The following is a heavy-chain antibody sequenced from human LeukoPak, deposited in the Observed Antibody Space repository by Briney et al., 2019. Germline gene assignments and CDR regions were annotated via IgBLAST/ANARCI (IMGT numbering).Heavy chain of an antibody. CDR1: GYTFTSYG. CDR3: ARDGAGTTFFYYYGMDV. V-gene: IGHV1-18*01. J-gene: IGHJ6*02. CDR2: ISAYNGNT. Sequence: ASVTVSCKGSGYTFTSYGISWVRQAPGQGLEWMGWISAYNGNTNYAQKLQGRVTITTDTSTSTAYMELRSLRTADTAVYYCARDGAGTTFFYYYGMDVWGQGTTVTVSS. D-gene: IGHD1-1*01.